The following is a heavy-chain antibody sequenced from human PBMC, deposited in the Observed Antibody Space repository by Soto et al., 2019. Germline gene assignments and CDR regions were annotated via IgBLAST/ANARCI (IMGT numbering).Heavy chain of an antibody. CDR2: ISWNSGSI. J-gene: IGHJ4*02. CDR3: AKGYSSSWYSSFDY. Sequence: GGSLRLSCAASGFTFDDYAMHWVRQAPGKGLEWVSGISWNSGSIGYADSVKGRFTISRDNAKNSLYLQMNSLGAEDTALYYCAKGYSSSWYSSFDYWGQGTLVTVSS. D-gene: IGHD6-13*01. V-gene: IGHV3-9*01. CDR1: GFTFDDYA.